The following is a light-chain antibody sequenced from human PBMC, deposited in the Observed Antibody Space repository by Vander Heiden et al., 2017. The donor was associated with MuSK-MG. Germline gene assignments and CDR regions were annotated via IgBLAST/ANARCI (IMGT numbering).Light chain of an antibody. CDR3: QAWDSSTVV. J-gene: IGLJ2*01. CDR2: QDS. Sequence: SYELTQPPSVSVSPGQTASITCSGDKLGDKYACWYQQKPGQSPVLGIYQDSKRPSGIPERFSGSNAGNKATLTISGTQAMDEADYYCQAWDSSTVVFGGGTKLTVL. V-gene: IGLV3-1*01. CDR1: KLGDKY.